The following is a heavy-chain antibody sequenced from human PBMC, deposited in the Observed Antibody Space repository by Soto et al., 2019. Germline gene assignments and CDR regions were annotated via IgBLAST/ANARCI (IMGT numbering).Heavy chain of an antibody. CDR1: GGILSSYA. CDR3: ARFGGIGAPPWTDD. J-gene: IGHJ4*02. Sequence: QVQLVQSGAEVKKPGSSVKVSCKASGGILSSYAISWLRQAPGQGLEWMGAVIPILGQAYYAQDLQDRVSITADESTRTTDMELSRLRSEDAAVYFCARFGGIGAPPWTDDWGQGTLVTVSS. V-gene: IGHV1-69*01. CDR2: VIPILGQA. D-gene: IGHD6-6*01.